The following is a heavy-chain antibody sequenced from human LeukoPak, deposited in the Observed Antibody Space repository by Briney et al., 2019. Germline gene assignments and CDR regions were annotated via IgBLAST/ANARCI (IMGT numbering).Heavy chain of an antibody. CDR3: ARRSITIFGVVPHDY. CDR2: INHSGST. Sequence: SETLSLTCTVSGGSISSYYWSWIRQPPGKGLEWIGEINHSGSTNYNPSLKSRVTISVDTSKNQFSLKLSSVTAADTAVYYCARRSITIFGVVPHDYWGQGTLVTASS. D-gene: IGHD3-3*01. J-gene: IGHJ4*02. CDR1: GGSISSYY. V-gene: IGHV4-34*01.